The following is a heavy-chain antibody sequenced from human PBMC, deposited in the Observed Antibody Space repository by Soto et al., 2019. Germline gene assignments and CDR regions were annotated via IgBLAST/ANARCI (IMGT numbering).Heavy chain of an antibody. J-gene: IGHJ5*02. CDR1: GYTFTIYD. V-gene: IGHV1-8*01. CDR2: MNPNSGNT. D-gene: IGHD4-17*01. CDR3: ARGVKYGAYSRWFYP. Sequence: QVQLVQSGAEVKKPGASVKVSCKACGYTFTIYDINWVRQATGQGLEYLGWMNPNSGNTGYVHKFQGRVTMTRDTSISTAYMELSSLRSEDTAVYFCARGVKYGAYSRWFYPWGQGTLVTVSS.